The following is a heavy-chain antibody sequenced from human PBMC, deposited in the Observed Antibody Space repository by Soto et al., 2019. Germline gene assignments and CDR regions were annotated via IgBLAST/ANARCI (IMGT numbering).Heavy chain of an antibody. CDR1: GFSLSTSGVG. V-gene: IGHV2-5*02. Sequence: QITLKESGPTLVKPTQTLTLTCTFSGFSLSTSGVGVGWIRQPPGKALEWLALIYWDDDKRYSPSLKSRLTITKDTTKTQVVLTMTNMDPVDTATYYCAHPSATRYKGGVYYFDYWGQGTLVTVSS. J-gene: IGHJ4*02. CDR3: AHPSATRYKGGVYYFDY. D-gene: IGHD1-1*01. CDR2: IYWDDDK.